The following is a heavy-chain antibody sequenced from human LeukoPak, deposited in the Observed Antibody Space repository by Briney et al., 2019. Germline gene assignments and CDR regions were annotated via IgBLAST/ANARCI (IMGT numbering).Heavy chain of an antibody. Sequence: SETLPLTCTVSGDSMSSYYWNFIRQPAGKGLEWIGRIHTSWTTYYNPSLKSRITMSVDTSRNQFSLRLTSVTAADTAVYYCARGDYYDGGGRNWFDPWGQGTLVTVSP. V-gene: IGHV4-4*07. D-gene: IGHD3-16*01. CDR3: ARGDYYDGGGRNWFDP. J-gene: IGHJ5*02. CDR2: IHTSWTT. CDR1: GDSMSSYY.